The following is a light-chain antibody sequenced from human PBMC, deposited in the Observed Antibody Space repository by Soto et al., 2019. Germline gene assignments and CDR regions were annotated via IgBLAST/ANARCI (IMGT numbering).Light chain of an antibody. V-gene: IGKV3-20*01. CDR2: GAS. CDR3: QQYNSYFT. CDR1: QSVSNNY. J-gene: IGKJ4*01. Sequence: EIVLTQSPGTLSLSPGERATLSCRASQSVSNNYLAWYQQKPGQAPRLLIYGASNRATGIPDRFSGSGSGTEFTLTISSLQPDDFATYYCQQYNSYFTFGGGTKVDI.